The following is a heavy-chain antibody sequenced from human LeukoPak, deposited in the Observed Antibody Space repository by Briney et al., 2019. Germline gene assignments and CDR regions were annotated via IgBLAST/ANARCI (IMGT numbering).Heavy chain of an antibody. J-gene: IGHJ4*02. CDR3: ARMNTAMAPKFDS. CDR1: RFTFSNYW. V-gene: IGHV3-7*01. D-gene: IGHD5-18*01. Sequence: HAGGSLRLSCGASRFTFSNYWMSWARQAPGKGLEWVANIKEDGSEKYYVDSVKGRFTISRDNANNSLYLQMNSLRAEDTAVYYCARMNTAMAPKFDSWGQGSLVTVSS. CDR2: IKEDGSEK.